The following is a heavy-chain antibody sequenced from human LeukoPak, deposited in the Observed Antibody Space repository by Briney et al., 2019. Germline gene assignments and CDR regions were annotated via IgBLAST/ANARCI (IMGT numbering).Heavy chain of an antibody. CDR3: ARADCSGGSCYPGYYYYMDV. V-gene: IGHV4-39*07. Sequence: SETLSLTCTVSGGSISTSNYYWGWIRQPPGKGLEWIGNIFYSGSTYYSPSLKSRVTISLDTSRNQFSLKLSSVTAADTAVYYCARADCSGGSCYPGYYYYMDVWGKGTTVTISS. J-gene: IGHJ6*03. D-gene: IGHD2-15*01. CDR2: IFYSGST. CDR1: GGSISTSNYY.